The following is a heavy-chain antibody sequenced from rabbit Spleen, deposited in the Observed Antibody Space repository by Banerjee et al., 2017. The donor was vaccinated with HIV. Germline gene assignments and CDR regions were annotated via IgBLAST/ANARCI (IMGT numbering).Heavy chain of an antibody. CDR2: IYAGSGDT. CDR1: GLTISRNH. V-gene: IGHV1S45*01. J-gene: IGHJ4*01. D-gene: IGHD4-2*01. CDR3: ARKGGDDGNNWSL. Sequence: QEPLKETGGGLVQPGGSLTLSCKASGLTISRNHIGWVRQAPGKGLEWIGIIYAGSGDTYYASWAKGRFTISKTSSTTVTLQMTSLTAADTATYFCARKGGDDGNNWSLWGPGTLVTVS.